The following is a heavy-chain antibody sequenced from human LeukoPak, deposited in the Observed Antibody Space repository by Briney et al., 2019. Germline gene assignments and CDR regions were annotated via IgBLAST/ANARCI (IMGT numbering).Heavy chain of an antibody. J-gene: IGHJ4*02. V-gene: IGHV4-39*07. D-gene: IGHD6-19*01. CDR3: ARSYVQWLARFDY. Sequence: SETLSLTCTVSGGSISSSSYYWGWIRQPPGKGLEWIGSIYYSGSTYYNPSLKSRVTISVDTSKNQFSLKLSSVTAADTAVYYCARSYVQWLARFDYWGQGTLVTVSS. CDR2: IYYSGST. CDR1: GGSISSSSYY.